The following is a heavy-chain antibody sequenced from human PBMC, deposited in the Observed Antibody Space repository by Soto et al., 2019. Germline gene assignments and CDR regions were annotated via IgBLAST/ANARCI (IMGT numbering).Heavy chain of an antibody. CDR3: TTPFLEWLLYSDY. CDR1: GFTFSNAW. J-gene: IGHJ4*02. CDR2: IKSKTDGGTT. Sequence: GGSLRLSCAASGFTFSNAWMSWVRQAPGKGLEWVGRIKSKTDGGTTDYAAPVKGRFTISRDDSKNTLYLQMNSLKTEDTAVYYCTTPFLEWLLYSDYWGQGTLVTVSS. D-gene: IGHD3-3*01. V-gene: IGHV3-15*01.